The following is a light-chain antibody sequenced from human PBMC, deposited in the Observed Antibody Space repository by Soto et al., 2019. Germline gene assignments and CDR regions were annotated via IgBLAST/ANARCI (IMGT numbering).Light chain of an antibody. Sequence: AIQLIQSPSSLSASVGDRVTITCRASQGIGSSTFAWYQQKAGKAPTLLIYDVSNLQRGVPTRFSGSGSGTDFSLTISSLQPEDFATYYCQQFDTYPLTFGQGTRLDIK. J-gene: IGKJ5*01. CDR1: QGIGSST. CDR2: DVS. V-gene: IGKV1-13*02. CDR3: QQFDTYPLT.